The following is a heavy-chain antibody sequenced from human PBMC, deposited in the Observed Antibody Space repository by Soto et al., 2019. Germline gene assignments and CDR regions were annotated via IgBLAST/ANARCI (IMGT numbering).Heavy chain of an antibody. CDR1: GYTFTSYA. Sequence: QVQLVQSGAGVKKPGASVKVSCKASGYTFTSYAMHWVRQAPGQRLEWMGWINAGNGNTKYSQKFQGRVTITRDTSASTAYMELSSLRSEDTAVYYCARIILRYSGSYYAGYWGQGTLVTVSS. D-gene: IGHD1-26*01. CDR2: INAGNGNT. V-gene: IGHV1-3*01. CDR3: ARIILRYSGSYYAGY. J-gene: IGHJ4*02.